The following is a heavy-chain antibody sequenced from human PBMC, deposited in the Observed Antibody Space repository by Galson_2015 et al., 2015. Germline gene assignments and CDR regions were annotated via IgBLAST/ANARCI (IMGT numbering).Heavy chain of an antibody. CDR3: ARVSSGIAVVNPPGY. V-gene: IGHV1-18*01. CDR1: GYTFTSYG. J-gene: IGHJ4*02. CDR2: ISAYNGNT. Sequence: QSGAEVKKPGASVQVSCKASGYTFTSYGISWVRQAPGQGLEWMGWISAYNGNTNYAQKLQGRVTMTTDTSTSTAYMELRSLRSDDTAVYYCARVSSGIAVVNPPGYWGQGTLVTVSS. D-gene: IGHD6-19*01.